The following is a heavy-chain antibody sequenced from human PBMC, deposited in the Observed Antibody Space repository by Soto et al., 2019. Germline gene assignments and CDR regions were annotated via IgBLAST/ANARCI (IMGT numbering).Heavy chain of an antibody. CDR1: GGSISEYY. D-gene: IGHD1-7*01. Sequence: SETLSLTCTVSGGSISEYYWSWIRQPPGKGLERIGYIYYSGSANYNPSLKSRVTFSVDTSKDQFSLKLNSVTAADTAVYYCTRAGMYNWNYDYWGQGTLVTVSS. J-gene: IGHJ4*02. CDR3: TRAGMYNWNYDY. V-gene: IGHV4-59*01. CDR2: IYYSGSA.